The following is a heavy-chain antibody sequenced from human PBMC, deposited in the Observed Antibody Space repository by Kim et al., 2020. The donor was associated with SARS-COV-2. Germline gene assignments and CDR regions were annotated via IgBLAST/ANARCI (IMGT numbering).Heavy chain of an antibody. CDR1: GFTFSSYG. CDR2: IWYDGSNK. CDR3: ARDGGVVVPTNYYYGMDV. V-gene: IGHV3-33*01. D-gene: IGHD2-15*01. Sequence: GGSLRLSCAASGFTFSSYGMHWVRQAPGKGLEWVAVIWYDGSNKYYADSVKGRFTISRDNSKNTLYLQMNSLRAEDTAVYYCARDGGVVVPTNYYYGMDVWGQGTTVTVSS. J-gene: IGHJ6*02.